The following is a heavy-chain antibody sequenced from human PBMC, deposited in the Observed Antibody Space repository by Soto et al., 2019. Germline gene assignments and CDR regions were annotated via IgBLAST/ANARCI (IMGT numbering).Heavy chain of an antibody. CDR3: ARGHSSSGPYY. Sequence: QVKLVESGGGLVKPGGSLRLSCAASGFTCSDYYMSWIRQAPGKGLEWVSYISGSSTYTNYADSVKGRFTISRDNAKNSLYLQMNSLSADDTAVYYCARGHSSSGPYYWGQGTLVTVSS. CDR2: ISGSSTYT. J-gene: IGHJ4*02. D-gene: IGHD6-13*01. CDR1: GFTCSDYY. V-gene: IGHV3-11*05.